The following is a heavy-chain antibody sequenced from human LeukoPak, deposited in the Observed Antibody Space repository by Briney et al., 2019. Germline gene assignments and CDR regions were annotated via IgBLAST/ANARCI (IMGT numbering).Heavy chain of an antibody. J-gene: IGHJ6*02. CDR2: IYYSGST. CDR3: ARDPPHYYGMDV. Sequence: SETLSLTCTVSGGSISSYYWSWIRQPPGKGLEWIGYIYYSGSTNYDPSLKSRVTISVDTSKNQFSLKLSSVTAADTAVYYCARDPPHYYGMDVWGQGTTVTVSS. V-gene: IGHV4-59*01. CDR1: GGSISSYY.